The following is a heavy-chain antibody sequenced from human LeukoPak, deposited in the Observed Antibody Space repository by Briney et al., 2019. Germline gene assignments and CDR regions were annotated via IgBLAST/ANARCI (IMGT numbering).Heavy chain of an antibody. CDR2: IYYSGST. CDR3: ARRGYDSSGYYPFDY. CDR1: GGSISSFY. Sequence: SETLSLTCTVSGGSISSFYWSWIRQPPGKGLEWIGYIYYSGSTNYNPSLKSRVTISVDTSKNQFSLKLSSVTAADTAVYYCARRGYDSSGYYPFDYWGQGTLVTVSS. V-gene: IGHV4-59*08. J-gene: IGHJ4*02. D-gene: IGHD3-22*01.